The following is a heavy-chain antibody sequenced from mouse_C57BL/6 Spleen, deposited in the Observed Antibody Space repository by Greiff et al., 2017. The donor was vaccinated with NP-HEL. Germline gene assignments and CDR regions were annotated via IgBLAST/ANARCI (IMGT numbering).Heavy chain of an antibody. V-gene: IGHV6-6*01. CDR1: GFTFSDAW. J-gene: IGHJ1*03. D-gene: IGHD2-2*01. CDR3: TRGGYDGDWYFDV. Sequence: EVKLMESGGGLVQPGGSMKLSCAASGFTFSDAWMDWVRQSPEKGLEWVAEIRNKANNHATYYAESVKGRFTISRDDSKSSVYLQMNSLRAEDTGIYYCTRGGYDGDWYFDVWGTGTTVTVSS. CDR2: IRNKANNHAT.